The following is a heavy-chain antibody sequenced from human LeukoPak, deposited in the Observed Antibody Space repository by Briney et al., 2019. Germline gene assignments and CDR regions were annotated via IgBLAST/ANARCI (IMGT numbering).Heavy chain of an antibody. CDR2: INHSGST. V-gene: IGHV4-34*01. CDR3: ARGARTPSGYGSRTAGRANWFDP. Sequence: SETLSLTCAVYGGSFSGYYWSWIRQPPGKGLEWMGEINHSGSTNYNTSLKSRVTISVDTSKNKISLKLSSVPAADTAVYYCARGARTPSGYGSRTAGRANWFDPWGQGTLVTVSS. J-gene: IGHJ5*02. D-gene: IGHD5-12*01. CDR1: GGSFSGYY.